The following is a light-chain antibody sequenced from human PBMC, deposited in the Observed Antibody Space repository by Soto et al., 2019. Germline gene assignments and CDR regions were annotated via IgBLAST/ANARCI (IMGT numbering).Light chain of an antibody. CDR1: QSVSSN. J-gene: IGKJ1*01. CDR2: GAS. V-gene: IGKV3-15*01. CDR3: QQYNSLLWT. Sequence: EIVMTQSQATLSVSPGERATLSCRASQSVSSNLAWYQQKPGQAPRLLIYGASTRATGIPARFSGSGSGTEFTLIISSLQSEDSAVYYCQQYNSLLWTFGQGTKVDIK.